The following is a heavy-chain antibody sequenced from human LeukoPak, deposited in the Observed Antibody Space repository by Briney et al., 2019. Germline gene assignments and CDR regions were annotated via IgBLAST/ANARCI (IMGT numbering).Heavy chain of an antibody. V-gene: IGHV3-7*01. CDR1: GFTFSSYW. Sequence: PGGSLRLSCATSGFTFSSYWMSWVRQVPGKGLEWVANIKHDGRDIYYLDSVKGRFTISRDNAKNSLFLQMNSLRAEDTAVYYCAKDRCSNGIGCYYYYMDVWGKGTTVTISS. CDR2: IKHDGRDI. CDR3: AKDRCSNGIGCYYYYMDV. J-gene: IGHJ6*03. D-gene: IGHD2-8*01.